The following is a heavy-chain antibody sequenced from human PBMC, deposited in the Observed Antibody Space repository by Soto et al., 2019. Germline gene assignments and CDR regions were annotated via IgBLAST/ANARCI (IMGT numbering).Heavy chain of an antibody. V-gene: IGHV4-39*01. D-gene: IGHD2-15*01. Sequence: QLQLQESGPGLVKPSETLSLTCTVSGGSISSSSYYWGWIRQPPGKGLEWIGSIYYSGSTYYNPSLKSRVTISVDTSKNQFSLKLSSVTAADTAVYYCARTPGYCSGGSCYFIRDWYFDLWGRGTLVTVSS. J-gene: IGHJ2*01. CDR1: GGSISSSSYY. CDR2: IYYSGST. CDR3: ARTPGYCSGGSCYFIRDWYFDL.